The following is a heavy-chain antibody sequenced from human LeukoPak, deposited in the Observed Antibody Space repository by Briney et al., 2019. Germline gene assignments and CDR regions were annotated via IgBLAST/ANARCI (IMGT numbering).Heavy chain of an antibody. J-gene: IGHJ6*02. CDR3: AGDRSGSYYGRLIIYYYGMDV. CDR2: ISGSVGST. Sequence: GGSLRLSCAASGFTFSSYAMSWVRQAPGKGLEWVSAISGSVGSTYCADSVKGRFTISRDSSKNTLYLQMNSLRAEDTAVYYCAGDRSGSYYGRLIIYYYGMDVWGQGTTVTVSS. CDR1: GFTFSSYA. V-gene: IGHV3-23*01. D-gene: IGHD1-26*01.